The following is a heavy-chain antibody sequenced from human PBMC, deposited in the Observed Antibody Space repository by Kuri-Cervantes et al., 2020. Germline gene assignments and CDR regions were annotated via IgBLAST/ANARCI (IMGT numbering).Heavy chain of an antibody. V-gene: IGHV3-74*01. CDR3: ARSKSEVTHAGY. CDR2: IKSDGSFT. D-gene: IGHD1-14*01. J-gene: IGHJ4*02. Sequence: GESLKISCAASGFTFSTYWMHWVRQAPGKGPVWISRIKSDGSFTSYADSVKGRFTISRDNAKSTLFLQMNSLRAEDTAVYYCARSKSEVTHAGYWGQGTLVTVSS. CDR1: GFTFSTYW.